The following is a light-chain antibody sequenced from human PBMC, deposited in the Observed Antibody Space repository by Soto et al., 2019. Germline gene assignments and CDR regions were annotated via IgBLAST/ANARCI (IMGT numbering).Light chain of an antibody. CDR3: QQYYGNHLT. CDR2: WAS. V-gene: IGKV4-1*01. J-gene: IGKJ5*01. Sequence: DIVMTQSPDSLAVSLGERATINCKSSQSVLYSSNNKNYLAWYQQKPGQPPNLLIYWASTRESGVPDRFSGSGSGTDFTLTISSLQAEDVAVYYCQQYYGNHLTFGQGTRLEIK. CDR1: QSVLYSSNNKNY.